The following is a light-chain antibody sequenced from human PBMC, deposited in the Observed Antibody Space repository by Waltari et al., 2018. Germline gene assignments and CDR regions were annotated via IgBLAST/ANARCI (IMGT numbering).Light chain of an antibody. Sequence: SSELTQPPSLSVSPGQTATITCSGEALAEQYTYWYQQKSGQAPVLLIYKDSGRPSMIAERFSGASSGTTVTLTISGVQAEDEADYFCQSSDSSGTWVFGGGTKLTVL. CDR2: KDS. V-gene: IGLV3-25*03. CDR1: ALAEQY. CDR3: QSSDSSGTWV. J-gene: IGLJ3*02.